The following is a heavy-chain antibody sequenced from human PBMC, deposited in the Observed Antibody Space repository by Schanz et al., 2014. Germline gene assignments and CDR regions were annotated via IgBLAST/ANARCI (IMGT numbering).Heavy chain of an antibody. J-gene: IGHJ4*02. CDR3: ARDGNYYGSRNYYKTPYYCDY. CDR1: GFTVSSDH. CDR2: IYASGTT. Sequence: EVQLVESGGCFVQPGGSLGLSCVVSGFTVSSDHMSWVRQAPGKGLEWVTTIYASGTTYYEDSVKRRFTISRDISKITLQLQGTSLRAEDTAIYYCARDGNYYGSRNYYKTPYYCDYWGQGTLVTVSS. V-gene: IGHV3-66*01. D-gene: IGHD3-10*01.